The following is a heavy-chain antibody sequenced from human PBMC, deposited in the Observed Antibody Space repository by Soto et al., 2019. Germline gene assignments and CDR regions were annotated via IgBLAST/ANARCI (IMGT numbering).Heavy chain of an antibody. Sequence: GGSLRLSCAASGFTFSTYGMHWVRQAPGKGLEWVAAISYEGSYTYYADSVKGRFSISRDNSKNTLYLQMNSLRAEDTAVYYCARGPPYCSSTSCYVYYGMDVWGQGTTVTVSS. CDR2: ISYEGSYT. V-gene: IGHV3-30*03. D-gene: IGHD2-2*01. CDR1: GFTFSTYG. CDR3: ARGPPYCSSTSCYVYYGMDV. J-gene: IGHJ6*02.